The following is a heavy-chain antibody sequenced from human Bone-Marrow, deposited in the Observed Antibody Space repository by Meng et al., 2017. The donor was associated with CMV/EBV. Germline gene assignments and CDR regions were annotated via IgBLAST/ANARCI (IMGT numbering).Heavy chain of an antibody. J-gene: IGHJ5*02. V-gene: IGHV4-61*01. Sequence: WEPLSLPCTVSGGSVSSGSYYWSWIRQPPGKGREWIGYIYYSGSTNYNLSLKSRVTISVDTSKNQFSLNLSSVTAADTAVYYCARAGDYVWGSVSGIDPWGQGTLVTVSS. D-gene: IGHD3-16*01. CDR3: ARAGDYVWGSVSGIDP. CDR2: IYYSGST. CDR1: GGSVSSGSYY.